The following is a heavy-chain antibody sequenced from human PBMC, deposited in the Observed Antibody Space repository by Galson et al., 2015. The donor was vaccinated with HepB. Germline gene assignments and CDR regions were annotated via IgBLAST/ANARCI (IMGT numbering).Heavy chain of an antibody. Sequence: QSGAEVKKPGESLRISCKGSGYSFTSYWISWVRQMPGKGLEWMGRIDPSDSYINYSPSFQDHVTISADKSISTAYLQWSSLKASDTAIYYCARWRSDSDAFDIWGQGTMVTVSS. D-gene: IGHD2-21*01. CDR1: GYSFTSYW. CDR3: ARWRSDSDAFDI. CDR2: IDPSDSYI. V-gene: IGHV5-10-1*01. J-gene: IGHJ3*02.